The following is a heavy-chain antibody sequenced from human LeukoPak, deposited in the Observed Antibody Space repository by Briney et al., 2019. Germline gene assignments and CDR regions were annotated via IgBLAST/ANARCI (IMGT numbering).Heavy chain of an antibody. CDR2: IIPILGIA. CDR3: ARVLHRTVDY. Sequence: GASVTVSCKASGGTFSSYAISWVRQAPGQGFEWMGRIIPILGIANYAQKFQGRVTITADKSTSTAYMELSSLRSEDTAVYYCARVLHRTVDYWGQGTLVTVSS. J-gene: IGHJ4*02. CDR1: GGTFSSYA. V-gene: IGHV1-69*04. D-gene: IGHD1-14*01.